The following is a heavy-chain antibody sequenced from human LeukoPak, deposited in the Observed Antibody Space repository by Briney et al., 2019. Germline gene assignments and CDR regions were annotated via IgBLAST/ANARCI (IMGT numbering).Heavy chain of an antibody. CDR3: AKDYSDSRVADVFFEY. V-gene: IGHV3-23*01. J-gene: IGHJ4*02. CDR2: ITSGFTP. CDR1: GLTFSDYA. D-gene: IGHD2-15*01. Sequence: TGGSLRLSCAASGLTFSDYAMSWFRQAPGKGLEWVSGITSGFTPHYADSVKGRFIISRDNSKNTFHLQLNSLRAEDTAVYYCAKDYSDSRVADVFFEYWGQGTLVTVSS.